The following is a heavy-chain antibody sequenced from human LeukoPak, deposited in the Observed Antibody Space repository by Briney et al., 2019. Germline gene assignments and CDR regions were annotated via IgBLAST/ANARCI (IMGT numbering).Heavy chain of an antibody. CDR1: GGSISSYY. CDR2: IYTSGST. J-gene: IGHJ6*03. D-gene: IGHD2-2*02. CDR3: ARTLGHCSSTSCYNYYYYYMDV. V-gene: IGHV4-4*09. Sequence: SETLSLTCTVSGGSISSYYWSWIRQPPGKGLEWIGYIYTSGSTNYNPSLKSRVTISVDTSKNQFSLKLSSVTAADTAVYYCARTLGHCSSTSCYNYYYYYMDVWGKGTTVTVSS.